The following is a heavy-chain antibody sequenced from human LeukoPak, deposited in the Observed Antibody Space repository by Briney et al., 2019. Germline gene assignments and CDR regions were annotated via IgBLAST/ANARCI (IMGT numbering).Heavy chain of an antibody. CDR1: GYSISSGYY. D-gene: IGHD6-13*01. Sequence: SGTLSLTCTVSGYSISSGYYWGWIRQPPGKGLEWIGSIYHSGSTYYNPSLKSRVTISVDTSKNQFTLKLSSVTAADTAVYYCGRDEQQEDWFDPWGQGTLVTVSS. J-gene: IGHJ5*02. V-gene: IGHV4-38-2*02. CDR3: GRDEQQEDWFDP. CDR2: IYHSGST.